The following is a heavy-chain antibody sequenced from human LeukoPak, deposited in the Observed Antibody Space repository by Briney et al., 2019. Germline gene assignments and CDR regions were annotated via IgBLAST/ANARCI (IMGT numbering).Heavy chain of an antibody. CDR2: ISYDGSNK. V-gene: IGHV3-30-3*01. J-gene: IGHJ4*02. CDR1: GFTFSSYA. CDR3: ARAEYYYDSSGYYFDY. Sequence: GGSLRLSCAASGFTFSSYAMHWVRQAPGKGLEWVAVISYDGSNKYYADSVKGRFTISRDNSKNTLYLQMNSLRAEDTAVYYCARAEYYYDSSGYYFDYWGQGTLVTISS. D-gene: IGHD3-22*01.